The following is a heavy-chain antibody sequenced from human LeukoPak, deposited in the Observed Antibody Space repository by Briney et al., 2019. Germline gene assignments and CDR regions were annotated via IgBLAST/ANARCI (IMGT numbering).Heavy chain of an antibody. CDR3: VRDVWGDRDSYFDY. J-gene: IGHJ4*02. CDR1: GFTFSRYW. CDR2: VNSDGRST. V-gene: IGHV3-74*03. D-gene: IGHD2-21*01. Sequence: PAGSLRLSCAASGFTFSRYWMHWVRQAPGKGLVWVSRVNSDGRSTTNADSVTGRFTMSRDNAKNTLYLQMNSLRAEDTSVYYCVRDVWGDRDSYFDYWGQGTLVTVSS.